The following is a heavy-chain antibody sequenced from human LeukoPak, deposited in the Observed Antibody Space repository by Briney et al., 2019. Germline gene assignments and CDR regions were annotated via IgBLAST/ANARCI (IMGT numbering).Heavy chain of an antibody. J-gene: IGHJ5*01. D-gene: IGHD2-15*01. Sequence: SETLSHTCSVSGGSFNDNYWNWIRHLPGKGLEWIGYVYHNGHSDYNPSLKSRVTISVDTSTNQFSLKMISVTAADTAVYYCASLGYSSGWLDSWGHGSLVIVSS. CDR1: GGSFNDNY. V-gene: IGHV4-59*01. CDR3: ASLGYSSGWLDS. CDR2: VYHNGHS.